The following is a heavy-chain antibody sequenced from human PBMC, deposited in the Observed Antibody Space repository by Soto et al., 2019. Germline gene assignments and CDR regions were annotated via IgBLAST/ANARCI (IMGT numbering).Heavy chain of an antibody. D-gene: IGHD6-19*01. CDR1: GFTFSSYS. V-gene: IGHV3-21*01. J-gene: IGHJ4*02. CDR2: TSSSSSYI. CDR3: AREVPHSSGWFLY. Sequence: PGGSLRLSCAASGFTFSSYSMNWVRQAPGKGLEWVSSTSSSSSYIYYADSVKGRFTISRDNAKNSLYLQMNSLRAEDTAVYYCAREVPHSSGWFLYWGQGTLVTVSS.